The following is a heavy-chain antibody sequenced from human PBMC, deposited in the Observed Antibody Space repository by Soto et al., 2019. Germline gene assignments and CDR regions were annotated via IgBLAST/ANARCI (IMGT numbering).Heavy chain of an antibody. CDR3: ARGVDTAMVFDY. D-gene: IGHD5-18*01. CDR1: GYTFTSYA. V-gene: IGHV1-3*01. Sequence: QVQLVQSGAEVKKPGASVKVSCKASGYTFTSYAMHWVRQAPGQRLEWMGWINAGNGNTKYSQKFQGRVTITRDTSAITAYMELSRLRSKDTAVYYCARGVDTAMVFDYWGQGTLVTVSS. CDR2: INAGNGNT. J-gene: IGHJ4*02.